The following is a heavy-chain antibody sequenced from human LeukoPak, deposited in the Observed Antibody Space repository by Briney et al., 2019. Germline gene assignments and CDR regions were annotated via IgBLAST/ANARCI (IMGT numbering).Heavy chain of an antibody. CDR3: ARGHYDVLAASYKWTPDY. CDR1: GFTFNTFN. D-gene: IGHD3-9*01. J-gene: IGHJ4*02. V-gene: IGHV3-21*01. CDR2: ITSGGDYI. Sequence: TGGPLRLSCAASGFTFNTFNMNWLRQAPGKGLEWVSSITSGGDYIYYADSVKGRFTTSRDNAKNSLSLQLNSLRVEDTAVYYCARGHYDVLAASYKWTPDYWGQGTLVTVSS.